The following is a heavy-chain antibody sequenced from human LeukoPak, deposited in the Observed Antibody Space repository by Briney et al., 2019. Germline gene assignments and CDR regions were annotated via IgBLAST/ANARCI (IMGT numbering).Heavy chain of an antibody. Sequence: SETLSLTCTVSGGSISSYYWRWIRQPPGKGLEWIGYIYYSGSTNYNPSLKSRVTISVDTSKNQFSLKLSSVTAADTAVYYCARDYYDSSGYYSFGYWGQGTLVTVSS. D-gene: IGHD3-22*01. V-gene: IGHV4-59*01. CDR1: GGSISSYY. CDR2: IYYSGST. CDR3: ARDYYDSSGYYSFGY. J-gene: IGHJ4*02.